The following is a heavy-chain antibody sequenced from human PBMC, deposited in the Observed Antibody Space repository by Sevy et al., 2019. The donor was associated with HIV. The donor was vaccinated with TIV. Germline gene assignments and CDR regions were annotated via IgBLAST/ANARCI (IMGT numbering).Heavy chain of an antibody. D-gene: IGHD3-22*01. V-gene: IGHV5-51*01. CDR2: IYPTDSHI. CDR3: ARSSFYYDNSGFYPFDF. J-gene: IGHJ4*02. CDR1: GYNFSGYW. Sequence: GGSLKISCKGSGYNFSGYWVGWVRQMPGKGLEWMGIIYPTDSHIIDRPSLHGQVTISVDKSITTDYLQWRSLKTSDTAMYYCARSSFYYDNSGFYPFDFWGQGTLVTVSS.